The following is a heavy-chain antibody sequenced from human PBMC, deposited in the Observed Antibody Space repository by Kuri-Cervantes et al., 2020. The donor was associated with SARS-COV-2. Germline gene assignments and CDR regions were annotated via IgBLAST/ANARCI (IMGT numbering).Heavy chain of an antibody. J-gene: IGHJ3*01. Sequence: GESLKISCTASGFSFSAYGMYWVRQAPGKGLEWVAFIEYDGSSKYCADSVTGRFTVSRDNSKNTLSLHMDSLRGEDTAVYYCARNINWGQGTMVTVSS. V-gene: IGHV3-30*03. CDR1: GFSFSAYG. CDR2: IEYDGSSK. CDR3: ARNIN.